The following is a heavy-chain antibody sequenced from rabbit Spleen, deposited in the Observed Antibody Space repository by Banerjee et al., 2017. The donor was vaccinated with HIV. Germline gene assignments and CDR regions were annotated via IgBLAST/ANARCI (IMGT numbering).Heavy chain of an antibody. CDR3: ARDYGGYGYAGYYFRL. CDR1: GFTISGYW. D-gene: IGHD6-1*01. Sequence: QEQLEESGGRLVQPGGSLTLSCKAFGFTISGYWMNWVRQAPGKGLEWIGCVYTGSATAYYASWVISRFTITSNTNQNTVTLQMTSLTAADTATYFCARDYGGYGYAGYYFRLWGPGTLVTVS. J-gene: IGHJ4*01. V-gene: IGHV1S47*01. CDR2: VYTGSATA.